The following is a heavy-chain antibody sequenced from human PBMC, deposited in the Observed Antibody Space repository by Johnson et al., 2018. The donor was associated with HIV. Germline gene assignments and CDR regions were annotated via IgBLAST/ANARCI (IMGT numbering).Heavy chain of an antibody. D-gene: IGHD1-26*01. Sequence: QVQLVESGGGLVQPGGSLSLSCAASGFTISSYAMSWVRQAPGKGLEWVAVISYDGSNKYYADSVKGRFTISRDNSKNTLSLQMSSLRAEDTAVYYCARGPWDDAFDIWGQGTMVTVSS. J-gene: IGHJ3*02. V-gene: IGHV3-30*04. CDR3: ARGPWDDAFDI. CDR2: ISYDGSNK. CDR1: GFTISSYA.